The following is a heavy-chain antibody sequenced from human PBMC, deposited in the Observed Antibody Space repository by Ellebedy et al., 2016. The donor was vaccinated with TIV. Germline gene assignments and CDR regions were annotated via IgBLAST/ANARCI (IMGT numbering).Heavy chain of an antibody. CDR1: GFTSSNYA. CDR2: MSFDGSKK. Sequence: PGGSLRLSCVASGFTSSNYAMHWVRQAPGRGLEWVAVMSFDGSKKYYADSVTGRVTISRDNSKNTLYLQMTSLRAEDTAVYHCARDKSGNVDVVTAEGYFDYWGQGTLVTVSS. CDR3: ARDKSGNVDVVTAEGYFDY. D-gene: IGHD5-12*01. V-gene: IGHV3-30*16. J-gene: IGHJ4*02.